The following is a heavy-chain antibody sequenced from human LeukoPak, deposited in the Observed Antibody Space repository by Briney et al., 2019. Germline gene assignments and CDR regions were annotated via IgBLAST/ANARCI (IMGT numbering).Heavy chain of an antibody. D-gene: IGHD3-22*01. J-gene: IGHJ4*02. CDR3: ARGGSSGYPDY. CDR1: RFTFSSYW. Sequence: PGGSLRLSCAASRFTFSSYWMHWVRQAPGKGLVWVSRINSDGSSTSYADSVKGRFTISRDNAKNTLYLQMNSLRAEDTAVYYCARGGSSGYPDYWGQGTLVTVSS. CDR2: INSDGSST. V-gene: IGHV3-74*01.